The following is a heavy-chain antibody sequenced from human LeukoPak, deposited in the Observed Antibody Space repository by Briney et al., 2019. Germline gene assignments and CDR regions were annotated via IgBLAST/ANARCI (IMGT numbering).Heavy chain of an antibody. CDR2: IVVGSGNT. J-gene: IGHJ3*02. CDR3: AAALDYGGEPDAFDI. V-gene: IGHV1-58*01. Sequence: SEKVSCKASGFTFTSSAVQWVRQARGQRLEWIGWIVVGSGNTNYAQKFQERVTITRDMSTSTAYMELSSLRSEDTAVYYCAAALDYGGEPDAFDIWGQGTMVTVSS. D-gene: IGHD4-23*01. CDR1: GFTFTSSA.